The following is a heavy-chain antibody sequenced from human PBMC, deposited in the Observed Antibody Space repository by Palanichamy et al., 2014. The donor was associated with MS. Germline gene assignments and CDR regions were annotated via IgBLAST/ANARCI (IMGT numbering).Heavy chain of an antibody. CDR1: GFTFSSFG. D-gene: IGHD3-3*01. V-gene: IGHV3-30*02. CDR3: AYDYWSDDLGY. J-gene: IGHJ4*02. CDR2: ISNDGTNK. Sequence: VQMVESGGGAVQPGGSLRLSCAASGFTFSSFGMHWVRQAPGKGLDWVTYISNDGTNKQYADSVKGRFTVSRDNSKNTLSLQMNSLRAEDTGIYYCAYDYWSDDLGYWGQGTLVTV.